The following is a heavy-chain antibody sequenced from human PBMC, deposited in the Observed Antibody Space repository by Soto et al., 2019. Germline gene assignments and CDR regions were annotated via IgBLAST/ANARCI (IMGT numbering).Heavy chain of an antibody. CDR2: ISYDGSNK. CDR1: GLTFSSYA. CDR3: AREYYDFLCGYDYSYDGMDV. J-gene: IGHJ6*02. Sequence: GGSLRLSCAASGLTFSSYAMHWVRQAPGKGLEWVAVISYDGSNKYYADSVKGRFTISRDNSKNTLYLQMNSLRAEDTAVYYCAREYYDFLCGYDYSYDGMDVRGRGTTVTVSS. D-gene: IGHD3-3*01. V-gene: IGHV3-30-3*01.